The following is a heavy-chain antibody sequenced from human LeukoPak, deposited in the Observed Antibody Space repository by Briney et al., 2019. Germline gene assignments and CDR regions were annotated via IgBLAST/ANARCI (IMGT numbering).Heavy chain of an antibody. Sequence: GGSLRLSCAASGFTVSSNYMSWVRQAPGKGLEWVSVIYSGGSTYYADSVKGRFTISRDNSKNTLYLQMNSLRAEDTAVYYCTTDGAGRLVRGSPPYYFDYWGQGSLVTVSS. CDR1: GFTVSSNY. J-gene: IGHJ4*02. CDR2: IYSGGST. CDR3: TTDGAGRLVRGSPPYYFDY. V-gene: IGHV3-53*01. D-gene: IGHD3-10*01.